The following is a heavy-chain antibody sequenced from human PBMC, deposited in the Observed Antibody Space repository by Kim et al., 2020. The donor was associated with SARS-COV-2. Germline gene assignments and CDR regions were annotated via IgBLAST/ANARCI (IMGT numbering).Heavy chain of an antibody. J-gene: IGHJ4*02. CDR3: AVWFGELSLYY. Sequence: YYAATVRGRFAISRENAKNTLLLQMNSLRAEDTAVYYCAVWFGELSLYYWGQGTLVTVSS. D-gene: IGHD3-10*01. V-gene: IGHV3-21*01.